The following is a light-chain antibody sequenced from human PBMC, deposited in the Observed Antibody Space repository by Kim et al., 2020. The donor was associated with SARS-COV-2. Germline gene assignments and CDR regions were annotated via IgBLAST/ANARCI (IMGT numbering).Light chain of an antibody. V-gene: IGKV4-1*01. CDR1: QSVLSSSNNKNY. CDR3: QQYYSTPLT. J-gene: IGKJ5*01. CDR2: WAS. Sequence: ATINCKSSQSVLSSSNNKNYLVWYRQKPGQPPKQLIYWASTRESGVPDRFSGSGSGTDFTLTISSLQAEDVAVYYCQQYYSTPLTFGQGTRLEIK.